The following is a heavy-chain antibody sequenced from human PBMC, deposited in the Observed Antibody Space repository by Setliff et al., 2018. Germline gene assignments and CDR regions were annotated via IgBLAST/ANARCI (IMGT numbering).Heavy chain of an antibody. J-gene: IGHJ4*02. CDR3: ARGFPKGYYYDSSGYYGFDY. D-gene: IGHD3-22*01. CDR1: GDSIDTDIW. Sequence: SETLSLTCTVSGDSIDTDIWWSWVRQSPGKGLEWIGSIYYSGSTNYNPSLKSRVTISVDTSKNQFSLKLSSVTAADPAVYYCARGFPKGYYYDSSGYYGFDYWGQGTLVTVSS. CDR2: IYYSGST. V-gene: IGHV4-4*02.